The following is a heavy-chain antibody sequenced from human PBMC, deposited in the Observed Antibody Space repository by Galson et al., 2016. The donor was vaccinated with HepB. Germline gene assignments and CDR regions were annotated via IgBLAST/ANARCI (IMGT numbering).Heavy chain of an antibody. D-gene: IGHD2-8*01. CDR1: GFTFSMYW. CDR2: IKEDGSEK. V-gene: IGHV3-7*01. CDR3: ARFTRRTSGDN. J-gene: IGHJ1*01. Sequence: SVRLSCAASGFTFSMYWMSWVRHSPGKGLEWVANIKEDGSEKYYVDSVKGRFDISRDNAKDSLYLQMNSLRAEDTALYYCARFTRRTSGDNWGQGTLVTVSS.